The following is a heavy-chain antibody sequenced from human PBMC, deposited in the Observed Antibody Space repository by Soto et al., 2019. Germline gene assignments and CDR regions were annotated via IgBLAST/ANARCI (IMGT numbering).Heavy chain of an antibody. Sequence: QVQLVESGGGVVQPGRSLRLSCAASGFTFSSYGMHWVRQAPGKGLEWVAVTWYDGSNKYYADSVKGRFTISRDNSKNTLYLQMNSLRAEDTAVYYCARDGGQWLATGRYFQHWGQGTLVTVSS. V-gene: IGHV3-33*01. J-gene: IGHJ1*01. CDR2: TWYDGSNK. CDR1: GFTFSSYG. CDR3: ARDGGQWLATGRYFQH. D-gene: IGHD6-19*01.